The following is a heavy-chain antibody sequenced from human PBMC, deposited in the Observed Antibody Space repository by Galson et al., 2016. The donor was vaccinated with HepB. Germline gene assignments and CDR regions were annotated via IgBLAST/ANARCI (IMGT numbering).Heavy chain of an antibody. J-gene: IGHJ4*02. CDR1: GGSIRDRSFY. Sequence: ETLSLTCTVSGGSIRDRSFYWAWIRQPPGKNLEWIGSIYSSGSTYYNPSLRSRVTISADTSYNDLSLRLTSVSAADTAMYYCARQAGIYYFDYWGQGALVAVSS. V-gene: IGHV4-39*01. CDR2: IYSSGST. CDR3: ARQAGIYYFDY.